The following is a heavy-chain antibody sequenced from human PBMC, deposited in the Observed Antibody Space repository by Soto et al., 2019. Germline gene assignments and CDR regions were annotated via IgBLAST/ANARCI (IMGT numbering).Heavy chain of an antibody. CDR3: ARYQYGTGLAYFDY. CDR1: GFPFNNYD. Sequence: QVQLVQSGAEVRKPGASVKVSCKTSGFPFNNYDINWVRQATGQGLEWIGWMNPSSGNTGYAQKFQGRVPVTRNTAISTAYMVLSRLRSEDTAISYCARYQYGTGLAYFDYWGQGTLVTVSS. J-gene: IGHJ4*02. V-gene: IGHV1-8*01. D-gene: IGHD6-19*01. CDR2: MNPSSGNT.